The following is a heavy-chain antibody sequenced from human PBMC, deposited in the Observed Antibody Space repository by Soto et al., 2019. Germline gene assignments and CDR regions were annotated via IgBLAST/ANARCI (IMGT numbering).Heavy chain of an antibody. D-gene: IGHD3-22*01. V-gene: IGHV1-69*13. Sequence: GXSVKVSCKASGGTFSSYAISWVRQAPGQGLEWMGGIIPIFGTANYAQKFQGRVTITADESTSTAYMELSSLRSEDTAVYYCARGRGYYDSSGSRNWFDHWGQGTLVTVSS. CDR2: IIPIFGTA. J-gene: IGHJ5*02. CDR3: ARGRGYYDSSGSRNWFDH. CDR1: GGTFSSYA.